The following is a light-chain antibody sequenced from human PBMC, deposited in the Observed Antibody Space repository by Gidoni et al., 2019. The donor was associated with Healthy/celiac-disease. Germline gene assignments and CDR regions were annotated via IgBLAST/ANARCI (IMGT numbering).Light chain of an antibody. CDR3: QSADSSGTYGRV. V-gene: IGLV3-25*03. Sequence: SYELTQPPSVSVSPGQTARIPCSGDALPKQYAYWYQQKPGQAPVLVIYKDSERPSGSPERFSGSSSGTTVTLTISGVQAEDEADYYCQSADSSGTYGRVFGGGTKLTVL. CDR1: ALPKQY. J-gene: IGLJ2*01. CDR2: KDS.